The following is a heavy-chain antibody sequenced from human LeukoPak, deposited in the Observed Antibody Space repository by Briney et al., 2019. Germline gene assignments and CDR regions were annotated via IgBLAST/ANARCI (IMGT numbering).Heavy chain of an antibody. Sequence: SVKVSCKASGGTFSSYAISWVRQAPGQGLEWMGGIIPIFDTANYAQKFQGRVTITADESTSTAYMELSSLRSEDTAVYYCARTYYYGSGRYPFDYWGQGTLVTVSS. V-gene: IGHV1-69*13. CDR1: GGTFSSYA. D-gene: IGHD3-10*01. CDR2: IIPIFDTA. J-gene: IGHJ4*02. CDR3: ARTYYYGSGRYPFDY.